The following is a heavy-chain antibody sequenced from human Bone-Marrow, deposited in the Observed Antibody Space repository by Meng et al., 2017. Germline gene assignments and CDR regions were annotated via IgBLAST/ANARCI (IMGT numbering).Heavy chain of an antibody. Sequence: ASVKVSCKASGYTFSSYGISWVRQAPGQGLEWMGWISVYNGKTKYADKLQGRVTMTTDTSTSTAYMELRSLRSDDTAVYYCAADQRPLLAAARYYYYGMDVWGQGTTVTVSS. J-gene: IGHJ6*02. CDR1: GYTFSSYG. CDR3: AADQRPLLAAARYYYYGMDV. V-gene: IGHV1-18*01. D-gene: IGHD6-25*01. CDR2: ISVYNGKT.